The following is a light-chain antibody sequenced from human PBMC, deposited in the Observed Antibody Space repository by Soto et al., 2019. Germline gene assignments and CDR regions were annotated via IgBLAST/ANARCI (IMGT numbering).Light chain of an antibody. CDR3: HQYGISPLT. J-gene: IGKJ4*01. Sequence: EIVLTQSPGTLSLSPGERATLSCRASQSVSSSYLAWYQQKPGQAPRLLIFGASNRATGIPDRFTGIGSGTDFPLTISRLEPEDFAVYSCHQYGISPLTLGGGNKVEVK. CDR1: QSVSSSY. CDR2: GAS. V-gene: IGKV3-20*01.